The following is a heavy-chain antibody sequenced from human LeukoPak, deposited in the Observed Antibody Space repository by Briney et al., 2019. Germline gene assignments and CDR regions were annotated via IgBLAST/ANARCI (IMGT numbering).Heavy chain of an antibody. V-gene: IGHV4-59*01. CDR3: AKTYYDILTGYGGPYYMDV. J-gene: IGHJ6*03. Sequence: SETLSPTCTVSGGSISSYYWSWIRQPPGKGLEWIGYIYYSGSTNYNPSLKSRVTISVDTSKNQFSLKLSSVTAADTAVYYCAKTYYDILTGYGGPYYMDVWGKGTTVTVSS. D-gene: IGHD3-9*01. CDR1: GGSISSYY. CDR2: IYYSGST.